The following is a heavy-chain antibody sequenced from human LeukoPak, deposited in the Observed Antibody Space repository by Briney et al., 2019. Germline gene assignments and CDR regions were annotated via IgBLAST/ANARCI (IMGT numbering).Heavy chain of an antibody. CDR2: IKDDGSEK. CDR3: ARDSGSRLGELSSD. V-gene: IGHV3-7*04. CDR1: GFTISSFW. D-gene: IGHD3-16*02. J-gene: IGHJ4*02. Sequence: GGSLRLSCAASGFTISSFWMTWVRQAPGKGLEWVANIKDDGSEKYYVDSVKGRFTISRDNSKNSLYLHMNSLRAEDTAVYFCARDSGSRLGELSSDWGRGTLVTVSS.